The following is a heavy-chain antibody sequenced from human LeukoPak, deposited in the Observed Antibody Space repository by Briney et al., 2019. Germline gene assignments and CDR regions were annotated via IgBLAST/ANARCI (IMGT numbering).Heavy chain of an antibody. V-gene: IGHV4-61*01. CDR3: ARGGPGSGYHYYLDY. CDR1: GGSVSSGSYY. Sequence: SDPLSLTCTVSGGSVSSGSYYWHWIRQPPGKGLEWIGYIYYSGSTSYNPSLKSRVTISLDKSKNQFSLNLSSVTGADTAVYHCARGGPGSGYHYYLDYWGQGTLVTVSS. D-gene: IGHD3-22*01. J-gene: IGHJ4*02. CDR2: IYYSGST.